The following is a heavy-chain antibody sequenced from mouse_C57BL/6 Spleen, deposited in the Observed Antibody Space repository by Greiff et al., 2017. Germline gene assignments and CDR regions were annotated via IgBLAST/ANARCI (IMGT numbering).Heavy chain of an antibody. CDR1: GYTFTSYW. V-gene: IGHV1-50*01. CDR3: ARGGAFDY. J-gene: IGHJ2*01. Sequence: QVQLQQPGAELVKPGASVKLSCKASGYTFTSYWMQWVKQRPGQGLEWIGEIDPSDSYTNYNQKFKGKATLTVDTSSSTAYMQLSSLTSEDSAVYDCARGGAFDYWGQGTTLTVSS. CDR2: IDPSDSYT.